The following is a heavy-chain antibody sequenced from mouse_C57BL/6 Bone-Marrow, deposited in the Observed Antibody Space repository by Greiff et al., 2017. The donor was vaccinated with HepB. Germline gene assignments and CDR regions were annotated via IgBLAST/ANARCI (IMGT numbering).Heavy chain of an antibody. J-gene: IGHJ1*03. CDR3: ARLFITTVVSYWYFDV. D-gene: IGHD1-1*01. CDR1: GFTFSDYG. Sequence: EVQVVESGGGLVQPGGSLKLSCAASGFTFSDYGMAWVRQAPRKGPEWVAFISNLAYSIYYADTVTGRFTISRENAKNTLYLEMSSLRSEDTAMEYCARLFITTVVSYWYFDVWGTGTTVTVSS. V-gene: IGHV5-15*01. CDR2: ISNLAYSI.